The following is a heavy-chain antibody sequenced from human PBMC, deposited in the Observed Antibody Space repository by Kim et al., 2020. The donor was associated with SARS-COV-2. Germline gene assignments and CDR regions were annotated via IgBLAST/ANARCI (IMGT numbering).Heavy chain of an antibody. J-gene: IGHJ4*02. V-gene: IGHV3-7*03. D-gene: IGHD3-3*01. Sequence: YYVDSVKSRFTISRENGKNSLYQQMNTLRPEDTAVYYCAKGAVTRHDYWGQGALVIVST. CDR3: AKGAVTRHDY.